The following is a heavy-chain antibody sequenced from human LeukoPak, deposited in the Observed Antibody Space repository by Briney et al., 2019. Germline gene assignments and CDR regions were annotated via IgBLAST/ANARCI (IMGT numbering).Heavy chain of an antibody. CDR1: GYSITSGYY. D-gene: IGHD5/OR15-5a*01. J-gene: IGHJ6*03. CDR2: IYHTGRT. Sequence: SETLSLTCTVSGYSITSGYYWGWIRQSPGQRLEWIGSIYHTGRTAYNPSLMSRVSMSVDTSQNQFSLKLRSVTAADTATYFCARPGSVYDFYDYMDVWGTGTTVTVSS. V-gene: IGHV4-38-2*02. CDR3: ARPGSVYDFYDYMDV.